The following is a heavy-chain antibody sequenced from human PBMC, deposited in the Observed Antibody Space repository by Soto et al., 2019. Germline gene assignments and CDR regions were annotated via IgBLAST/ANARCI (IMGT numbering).Heavy chain of an antibody. D-gene: IGHD2-2*01. CDR1: GGSFSSYY. J-gene: IGHJ5*02. CDR3: ATHCSSTSCYYTFDP. CDR2: INHYGST. V-gene: IGHV4-34*01. Sequence: QVQLQQWGAGLLKPSETLFLTCAVYGGSFSSYYWSWIRQPPGKGLEWIGQINHYGSTDYNPSLKSRVTISVDTSKNHFSLRLGAVAAADSAMYYCATHCSSTSCYYTFDPWGQGTLVTVSS.